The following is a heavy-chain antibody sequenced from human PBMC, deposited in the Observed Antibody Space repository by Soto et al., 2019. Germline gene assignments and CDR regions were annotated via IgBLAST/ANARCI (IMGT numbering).Heavy chain of an antibody. V-gene: IGHV4-31*03. Sequence: PSETLSLTCTVSGGSISSGGYYWSWIRQHPGKGLEWIGYIYYSGSTYYNPSLKSRVTISVDTSKSQFSLKLSSVTAADTAVYYCERHMYSRGWNGYWGPGTLVTVPS. CDR1: GGSISSGGYY. CDR3: ERHMYSRGWNGY. CDR2: IYYSGST. J-gene: IGHJ4*02. D-gene: IGHD6-19*01.